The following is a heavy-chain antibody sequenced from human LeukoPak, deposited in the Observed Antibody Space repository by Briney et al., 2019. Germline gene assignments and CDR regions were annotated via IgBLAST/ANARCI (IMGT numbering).Heavy chain of an antibody. CDR2: INPNSGGT. V-gene: IGHV1-2*02. CDR1: GYTFTGYY. J-gene: IGHJ5*02. Sequence: ASVKVSCKASGYTFTGYYMHWVRQAPGQGLEWMGWINPNSGGTNYAQKFQGRVTITRDTSISTAYMELSRLRSDDTAVYYCARDHYDILTGFAANAAWFDPWGQGTLVTVSS. CDR3: ARDHYDILTGFAANAAWFDP. D-gene: IGHD3-9*01.